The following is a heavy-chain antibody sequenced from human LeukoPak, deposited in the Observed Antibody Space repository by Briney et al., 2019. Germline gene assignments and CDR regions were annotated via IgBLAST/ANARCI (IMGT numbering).Heavy chain of an antibody. CDR3: ARALSYSYGSMDF. J-gene: IGHJ4*02. Sequence: SGGSLRLSCAASGFTFRSYSMNWVRQAPGKGLEWVSSISSGSKDIYNADSVKGRFTISRDNAKNSLYLQMNSLRAEDTAVYYCARALSYSYGSMDFWGQGTLVIVSS. CDR1: GFTFRSYS. V-gene: IGHV3-21*01. D-gene: IGHD5-18*01. CDR2: ISSGSKDI.